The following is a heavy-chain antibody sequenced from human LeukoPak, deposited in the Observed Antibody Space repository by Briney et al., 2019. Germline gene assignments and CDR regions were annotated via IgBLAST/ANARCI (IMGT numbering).Heavy chain of an antibody. CDR1: GGSISSYY. CDR3: ARARYVNSFYAFDI. V-gene: IGHV4-59*01. D-gene: IGHD3-9*01. J-gene: IGHJ3*02. Sequence: SETLSLTCTVSGGSISSYYWSWIRLPPGKGLEWIGYLSKSGNTNCSPSLKSRVTIFGDTSKNQFFLKLSSVTAADTAVYYCARARYVNSFYAFDIWGQGTLVTVSS. CDR2: LSKSGNT.